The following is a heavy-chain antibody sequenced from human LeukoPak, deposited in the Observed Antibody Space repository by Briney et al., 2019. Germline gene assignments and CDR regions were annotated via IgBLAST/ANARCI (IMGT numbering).Heavy chain of an antibody. Sequence: GESLKISCRGSGYSFTSYWIGWVRQMPGKGPEWMGIIYPGDSDTRYSPSFQGQVTISVDKSISTAYLQWSSLKASDAAMYYCARLPDSGSYFRGVEYYMDVWGKGTTVTVSS. CDR1: GYSFTSYW. D-gene: IGHD1-26*01. CDR2: IYPGDSDT. J-gene: IGHJ6*03. V-gene: IGHV5-51*01. CDR3: ARLPDSGSYFRGVEYYMDV.